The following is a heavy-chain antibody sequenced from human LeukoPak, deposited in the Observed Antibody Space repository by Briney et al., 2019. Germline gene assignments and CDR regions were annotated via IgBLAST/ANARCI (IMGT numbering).Heavy chain of an antibody. CDR2: ISGSGDST. CDR1: GFTLSNYA. D-gene: IGHD3-3*01. V-gene: IGHV3-23*01. CDR3: AKRLSFGVAIGDFDY. Sequence: GGSLRLSRADSGFTLSNYALSWGRQAPGKGVEGVSPISGSGDSTYYADSVKGRFTISRDSSMETLYLQMNSLRAEDTATYFCAKRLSFGVAIGDFDYWGQGTLVTVSS. J-gene: IGHJ4*02.